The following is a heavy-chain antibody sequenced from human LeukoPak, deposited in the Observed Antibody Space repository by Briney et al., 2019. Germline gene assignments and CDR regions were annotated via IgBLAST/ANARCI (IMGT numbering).Heavy chain of an antibody. CDR3: AKDALAYCSSTSCYEGSAVDP. Sequence: SGGSLILSCAASGFTFSSYGMHWVRQAPGKGLEWVAVISYDGSNKYYADSVKGRFTISRDNSKNTLYLQMNSLRAEDTAVYYCAKDALAYCSSTSCYEGSAVDPWGQGTLVTVSS. V-gene: IGHV3-30*18. CDR2: ISYDGSNK. D-gene: IGHD2-2*01. J-gene: IGHJ5*02. CDR1: GFTFSSYG.